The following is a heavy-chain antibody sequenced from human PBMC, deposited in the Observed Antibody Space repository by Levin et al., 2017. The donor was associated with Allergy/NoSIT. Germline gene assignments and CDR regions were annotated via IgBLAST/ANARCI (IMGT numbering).Heavy chain of an antibody. J-gene: IGHJ5*02. CDR1: GGSISSYY. D-gene: IGHD2-21*02. CDR2: IYYSGST. Sequence: GSLRLSCTVSGGSISSYYWSWIRQPPGKGLEWIGYIYYSGSTNYNPSLKSRVTISVDTSKNQFSLKLSSVTAADTAVYDCARGVVVTANWFDPWGQGTLVTVSS. V-gene: IGHV4-59*01. CDR3: ARGVVVTANWFDP.